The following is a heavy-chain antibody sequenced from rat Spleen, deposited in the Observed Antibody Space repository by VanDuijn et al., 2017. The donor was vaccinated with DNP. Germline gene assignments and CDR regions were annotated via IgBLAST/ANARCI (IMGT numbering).Heavy chain of an antibody. CDR1: GFTFSDYN. CDR3: ARHERTTGLGFDY. V-gene: IGHV5-7*01. Sequence: EVQLVESGGGLVQPGKSLKLSCIASGFTFSDYNMAWVRQAPKKGLEWVATISYGGSGTYYGDSVKGRFTISRDNAKSSLYLQMNSLRSEDTATYYCARHERTTGLGFDYWGQGVMVTVSS. CDR2: ISYGGSGT. J-gene: IGHJ2*01. D-gene: IGHD1-6*01.